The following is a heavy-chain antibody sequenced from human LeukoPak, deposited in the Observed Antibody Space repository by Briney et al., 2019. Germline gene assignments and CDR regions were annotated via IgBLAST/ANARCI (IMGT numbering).Heavy chain of an antibody. V-gene: IGHV3-11*03. J-gene: IGHJ4*02. Sequence: GGSLRLSCAASGFTFSDYYMSWIRQAPGKGLEGVSYISESSSHTTYADSVKGRFTISRGNAKNSLYLQMNRLRVADTALYYCTRGGPYRYCSSASCFSDFWGQGTLVTVSS. CDR2: ISESSSHT. CDR1: GFTFSDYY. CDR3: TRGGPYRYCSSASCFSDF. D-gene: IGHD2-15*01.